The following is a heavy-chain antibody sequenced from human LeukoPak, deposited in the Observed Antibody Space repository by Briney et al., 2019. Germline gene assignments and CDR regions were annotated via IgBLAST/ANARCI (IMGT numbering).Heavy chain of an antibody. V-gene: IGHV1-2*02. J-gene: IGHJ4*02. D-gene: IGHD2-2*01. CDR1: GYTFTGYY. CDR2: INPNSGGT. Sequence: ASVKVSCRASGYTFTGYYMHWVRQAPGQGLEWMGWINPNSGGTNYAQKFQGRVTMTRDTSISTAYMELSRLRSDDTAVYYCAREWLGYCSSTSCFGFDYWGQGTLVTVSS. CDR3: AREWLGYCSSTSCFGFDY.